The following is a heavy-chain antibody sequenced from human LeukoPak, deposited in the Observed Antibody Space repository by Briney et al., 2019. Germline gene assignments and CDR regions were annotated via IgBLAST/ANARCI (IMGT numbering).Heavy chain of an antibody. Sequence: PSETLSLTCTVSDDSISSSYYYWVWIRQPPGKGLDWIGSIYYDGRSYYSPSLRSRVTGYLDTSKNQFSLTLRSVTATDTAVYYCMRRSHCEGGSRHPVWGQGTTVTVSS. V-gene: IGHV4-39*01. CDR3: MRRSHCEGGSRHPV. CDR2: IYYDGRS. J-gene: IGHJ6*02. D-gene: IGHD2-15*01. CDR1: DDSISSSYYY.